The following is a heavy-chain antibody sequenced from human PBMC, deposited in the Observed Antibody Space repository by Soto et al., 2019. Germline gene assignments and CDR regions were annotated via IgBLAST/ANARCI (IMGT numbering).Heavy chain of an antibody. V-gene: IGHV4-34*01. Sequence: ETLSLTCAVYGGSFSGYDWSWIRQPPGTGLEWIGEINHSGSTNYNPSLKSRVTISVDTSKNQFSLKLTSVTAADTAVYYCARQAEGGYNYGYWGQGTLVTVSS. J-gene: IGHJ4*02. CDR2: INHSGST. CDR1: GGSFSGYD. CDR3: ARQAEGGYNYGY. D-gene: IGHD5-12*01.